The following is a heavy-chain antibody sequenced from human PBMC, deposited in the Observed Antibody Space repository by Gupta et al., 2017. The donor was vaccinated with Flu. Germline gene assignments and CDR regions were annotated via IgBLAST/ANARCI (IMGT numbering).Heavy chain of an antibody. D-gene: IGHD3-22*01. CDR1: YGIYS. CDR3: ARNYYDSSDYRNYYYYGMDV. V-gene: IGHV3-21*01. CDR2: ISSSSSYI. Sequence: YGIYSMNWVRQAPGKALEWVSSISSSSSYIYYADSVKGRFTISIDNAKKSLYLQMNSLRAEDTAVYYCARNYYDSSDYRNYYYYGMDVWGQGTTVTVSS. J-gene: IGHJ6*02.